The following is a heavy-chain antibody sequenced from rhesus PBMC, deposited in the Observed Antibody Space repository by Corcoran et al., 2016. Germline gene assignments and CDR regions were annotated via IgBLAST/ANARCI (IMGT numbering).Heavy chain of an antibody. CDR2: ISNGGGST. CDR3: AKDRAVVVLTAPDGGYFDY. CDR1: GFPFSSYG. Sequence: EVQVVESGGGLVQPGGSLRLSCAASGFPFSSYGMSWVCQAQGKGLEGVSYISNGGGSTYYADSVKGRFTISRDNSKNTLSLQMNSLRAEDTAVYYCAKDRAVVVLTAPDGGYFDYWGQGVLVTVSS. J-gene: IGHJ4*01. V-gene: IGHV3S5*01. D-gene: IGHD2-15*01.